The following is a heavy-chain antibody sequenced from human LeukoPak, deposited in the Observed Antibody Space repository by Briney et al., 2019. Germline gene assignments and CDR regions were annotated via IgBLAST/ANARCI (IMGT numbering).Heavy chain of an antibody. Sequence: SETLSLTCTVSGCSISNYYWNWIRQPPGKGLEWIGYIHYSGSTKYNPSLKSRVTISVDTSKNQFSLKLSSVTAADTAVYYCARWYSSGWAFDYWGQGTLVTVSS. CDR2: IHYSGST. D-gene: IGHD6-19*01. V-gene: IGHV4-59*08. CDR3: ARWYSSGWAFDY. J-gene: IGHJ4*02. CDR1: GCSISNYY.